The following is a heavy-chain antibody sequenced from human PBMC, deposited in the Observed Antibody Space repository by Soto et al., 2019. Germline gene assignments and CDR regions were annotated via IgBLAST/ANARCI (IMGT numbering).Heavy chain of an antibody. CDR1: GGSISSYY. CDR2: IYYSGST. V-gene: IGHV4-59*01. CDR3: ASGGGYSYALDY. D-gene: IGHD5-18*01. Sequence: SETLSLTCTVSGGSISSYYWSWIRQPPGKGLEWIGYIYYSGSTNYNPSLKSRVTISVDTSKNQFSLKLSSVTAADTAVYYCASGGGYSYALDYWGQGTLVTVSS. J-gene: IGHJ4*02.